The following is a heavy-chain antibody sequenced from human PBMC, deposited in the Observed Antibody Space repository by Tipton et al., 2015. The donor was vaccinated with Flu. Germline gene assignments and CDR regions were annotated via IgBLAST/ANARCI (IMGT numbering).Heavy chain of an antibody. CDR1: GGSINYYY. CDR2: SYYTGST. V-gene: IGHV4-59*01. Sequence: TLSLTCSVSGGSINYYYWNWIRQTPGKGLEWIGFSYYTGSTSYNPSLQSRVTISVDTSRNQFSLNLRSVSAADTAVYYCARDRGWPASLDYWGQGILVTVSS. J-gene: IGHJ4*02. CDR3: ARDRGWPASLDY. D-gene: IGHD3-10*01.